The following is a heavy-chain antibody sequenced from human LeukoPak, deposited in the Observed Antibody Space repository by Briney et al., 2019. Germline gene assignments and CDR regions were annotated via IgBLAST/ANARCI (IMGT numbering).Heavy chain of an antibody. CDR1: GDSVSSNSGT. J-gene: IGHJ6*02. Sequence: SQTLSLTCAISGDSVSSNSGTWNWIRQSPSRGLEWLGRIYYRSKWHNDYAVSVQSRITINPDTTKNHFSLQLSSVTPEDTAVYCCARGKSKRLDVWGQGTTVTVSS. D-gene: IGHD5/OR15-5a*01. CDR2: IYYRSKWHN. V-gene: IGHV6-1*01. CDR3: ARGKSKRLDV.